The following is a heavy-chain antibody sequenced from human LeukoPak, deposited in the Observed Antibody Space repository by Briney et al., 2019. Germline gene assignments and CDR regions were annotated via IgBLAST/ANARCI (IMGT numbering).Heavy chain of an antibody. CDR2: VNHSGST. V-gene: IGHV4-34*01. J-gene: IGHJ6*03. CDR3: ASQGHHGKIVGTTLSYFYMDV. CDR1: GGSFSGYY. Sequence: PSETLSLTCAVYGGSFSGYYWSWIRQPPGKGLEWIGEVNHSGSTNYNPSLKSRVTISVDTSKNQFSLKLSSVTAADTAFYYCASQGHHGKIVGTTLSYFYMDVWGKGTTVTVSS. D-gene: IGHD1-26*01.